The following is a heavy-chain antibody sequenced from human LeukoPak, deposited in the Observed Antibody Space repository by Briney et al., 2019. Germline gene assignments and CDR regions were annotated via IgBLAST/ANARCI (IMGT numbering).Heavy chain of an antibody. CDR2: ISSSGSVI. V-gene: IGHV3-48*03. J-gene: IGHJ4*02. CDR3: ARDRGYTYGYYFDY. Sequence: GGSLRLSCVASGFSLSSYEMNWARQAPGKGLEWVSYISSSGSVIYYADSVKGRFTISRDNAKNTLYLQMKSLRAEDTAVYFCARDRGYTYGYYFDYWGQGNLVTVSS. D-gene: IGHD5-18*01. CDR1: GFSLSSYE.